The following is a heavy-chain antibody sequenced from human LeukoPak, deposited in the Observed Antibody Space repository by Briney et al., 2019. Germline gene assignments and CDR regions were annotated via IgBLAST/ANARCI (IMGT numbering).Heavy chain of an antibody. Sequence: ASVKVSCKASGYTFTSYDINWVRRATGQGLEWMGWMNPNSGNTGYAQKFQGRVTITRNTSISTAYMELSSLRSEDTAVYYCARGGYYDPVGDYWGQGTLVTVSS. D-gene: IGHD3-22*01. CDR1: GYTFTSYD. CDR2: MNPNSGNT. CDR3: ARGGYYDPVGDY. J-gene: IGHJ4*02. V-gene: IGHV1-8*03.